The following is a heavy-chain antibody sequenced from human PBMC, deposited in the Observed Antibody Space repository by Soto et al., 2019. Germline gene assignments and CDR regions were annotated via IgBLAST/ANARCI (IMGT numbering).Heavy chain of an antibody. CDR3: ARETYYYDSSGYYGFDY. CDR2: IYYSGST. CDR1: GGSISSYY. D-gene: IGHD3-22*01. V-gene: IGHV4-59*12. J-gene: IGHJ4*02. Sequence: SETLSLTCTVSGGSISSYYWSWIRQPPGKGLEWIGYIYYSGSTNYNPSLKSRVSMSVDTSKNQFSLKLTSVTAADTAVYYCARETYYYDSSGYYGFDYWGQGTLVTVSS.